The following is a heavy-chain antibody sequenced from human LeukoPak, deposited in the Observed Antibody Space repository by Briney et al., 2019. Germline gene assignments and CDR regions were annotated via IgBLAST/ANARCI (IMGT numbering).Heavy chain of an antibody. CDR1: GGSFGNYY. D-gene: IGHD2/OR15-2a*01. CDR2: IYDSGTT. Sequence: SETLSLTCTVSGGSFGNYYWSWIRQPPGKGLEWIGYIYDSGTTNYNPSLKSRVTISVDTATNQFSLKLRSVTAADTAVYYCARDFSAAFDIWGQGTMVTVSS. V-gene: IGHV4-59*01. CDR3: ARDFSAAFDI. J-gene: IGHJ3*02.